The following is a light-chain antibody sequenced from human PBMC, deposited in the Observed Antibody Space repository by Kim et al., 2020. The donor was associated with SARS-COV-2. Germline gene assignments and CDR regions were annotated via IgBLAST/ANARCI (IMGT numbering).Light chain of an antibody. CDR1: QSISTH. CDR2: AAS. V-gene: IGKV1-39*01. Sequence: DIQMTQSPSSLSASVGDSATITCRASQSISTHVHWYQQKPGKAPKLLIYAASTLEDGVPSRFVGGGSGTDFTLTIYSLQPEDFATYCCQQTYSSLHITFGQGTRLEIK. CDR3: QQTYSSLHIT. J-gene: IGKJ5*01.